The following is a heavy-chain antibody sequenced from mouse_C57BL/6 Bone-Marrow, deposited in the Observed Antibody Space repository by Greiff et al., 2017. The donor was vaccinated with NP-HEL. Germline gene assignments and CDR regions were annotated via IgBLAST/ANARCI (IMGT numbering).Heavy chain of an antibody. J-gene: IGHJ4*01. Sequence: EVQVVESGGGLVQPGGSLSLSCAASGFTFTDYYMSWVRQPPGKALEWLGFIRNKANGYTTEYSASVKGRFTISRDNSQSILYLQMNALRAEDSATYYCARYPYGNYPYYAMDYWGQGTSVTVSS. CDR2: IRNKANGYTT. V-gene: IGHV7-3*01. CDR3: ARYPYGNYPYYAMDY. D-gene: IGHD2-10*02. CDR1: GFTFTDYY.